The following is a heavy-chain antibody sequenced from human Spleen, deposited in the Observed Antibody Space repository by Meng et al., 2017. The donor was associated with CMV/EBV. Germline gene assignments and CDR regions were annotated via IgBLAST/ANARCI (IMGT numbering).Heavy chain of an antibody. J-gene: IGHJ4*02. CDR1: GGSFSDHY. CDR2: INHRGNT. CDR3: ARRLRSFLWGY. V-gene: IGHV4-34*01. D-gene: IGHD3-3*02. Sequence: SETLSLTCAVYGGSFSDHYWTWIRQPPGKGLEWIGEINHRGNTNYSPSLKSRVTISVDTSKNQFSLKLRSVTAADPAVYYCARRLRSFLWGYWGQGTLVTVFS.